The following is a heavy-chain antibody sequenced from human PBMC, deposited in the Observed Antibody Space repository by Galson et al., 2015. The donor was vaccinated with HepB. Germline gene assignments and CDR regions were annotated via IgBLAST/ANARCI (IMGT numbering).Heavy chain of an antibody. CDR1: GFTFSPIW. D-gene: IGHD7-27*01. CDR2: IKGDGSEE. V-gene: IGHV3-7*03. J-gene: IGHJ4*02. Sequence: SLRLSCAASGFTFSPIWMSWVRQAPGKGLEWVANIKGDGSEEYYVDSAKGRFTISRDNARNSLYLQMNSLTAEVTALYYCARDWNWGLDYWGQGTLVTVSS. CDR3: ARDWNWGLDY.